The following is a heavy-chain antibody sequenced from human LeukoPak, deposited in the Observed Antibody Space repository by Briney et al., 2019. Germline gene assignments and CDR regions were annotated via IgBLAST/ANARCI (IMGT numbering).Heavy chain of an antibody. D-gene: IGHD2-2*01. J-gene: IGHJ4*02. Sequence: GGSLRLSCAASGYNFSSYAMSWVRQAPGKGLEWVSAISGSGGSTYYADSVKGRFTISRDHSKNTLYLQMNSLRAEDTAAYYCAKVCTSCFNGDHFYYWGQGTLVTVSS. CDR2: ISGSGGST. CDR3: AKVCTSCFNGDHFYY. V-gene: IGHV3-23*01. CDR1: GYNFSSYA.